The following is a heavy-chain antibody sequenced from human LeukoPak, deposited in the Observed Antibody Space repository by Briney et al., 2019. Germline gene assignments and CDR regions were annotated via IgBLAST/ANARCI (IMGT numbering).Heavy chain of an antibody. CDR1: GFTVSGDY. CDR2: ISGSGDST. CDR3: AKGAYYAD. D-gene: IGHD3-3*01. V-gene: IGHV3-23*01. Sequence: GGSLRLSCAVSGFTVSGDYMSWVRQAPGKGLEWVSTISGSGDSTYYADSVKGRFTSSRDNSKNTLYLQMNSLRAEDTAVYYCAKGAYYADWGQGTLVTVSS. J-gene: IGHJ4*02.